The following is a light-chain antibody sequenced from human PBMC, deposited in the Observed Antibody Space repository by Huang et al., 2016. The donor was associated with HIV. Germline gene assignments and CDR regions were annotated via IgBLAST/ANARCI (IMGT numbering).Light chain of an antibody. CDR3: QQRSNWPS. V-gene: IGKV3-11*01. J-gene: IGKJ3*01. CDR1: QSVSNY. Sequence: EIVLTQSQATLSLSPGERATLSCRASQSVSNYLAWYQQKAGQAPRLLIYDASTRATGIPARFSGRGSGTDFTLTISTLEPEDFAIYYCQQRSNWPSFGPGTLVDIK. CDR2: DAS.